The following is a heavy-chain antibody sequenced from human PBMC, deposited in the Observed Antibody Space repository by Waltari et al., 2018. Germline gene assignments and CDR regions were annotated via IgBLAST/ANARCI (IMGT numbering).Heavy chain of an antibody. J-gene: IGHJ3*02. CDR1: GGSISSSSYY. V-gene: IGHV4-39*01. D-gene: IGHD5-18*01. Sequence: QLQLQESGPGLVKPSETLSLTCTVSGGSISSSSYYWGWIRQPPGKGREWIGSIYYSGSTYYNPSLKSRVTISVDTSKNKFSLKLGAVTAADTAVYYWARQTWIQLWLYAFDIWGQGTMVTVSS. CDR3: ARQTWIQLWLYAFDI. CDR2: IYYSGST.